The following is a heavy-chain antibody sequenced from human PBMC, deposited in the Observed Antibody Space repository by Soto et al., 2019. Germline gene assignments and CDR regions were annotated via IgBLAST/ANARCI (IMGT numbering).Heavy chain of an antibody. Sequence: ASVKVSCKASGYTFTSYGISWVRQAPGQGLEWMGWISAYNGNTNYAQKLQDRVTMTTDTSTSTAYMELRSLRSDDTAVYYCARDRTTVAATFFDYWGQGTLVTVSS. J-gene: IGHJ4*02. CDR1: GYTFTSYG. CDR2: ISAYNGNT. V-gene: IGHV1-18*01. D-gene: IGHD2-15*01. CDR3: ARDRTTVAATFFDY.